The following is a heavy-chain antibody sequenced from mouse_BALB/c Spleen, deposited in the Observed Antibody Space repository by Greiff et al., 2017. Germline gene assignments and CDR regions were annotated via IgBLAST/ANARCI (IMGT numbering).Heavy chain of an antibody. CDR1: GYTFTDYA. Sequence: QVQLKQSGPELVRPGVSVKISCKGSGYTFTDYAMHWVKQSHAKSLEWIGVISTYYGNTNYNQKFKGKATMTVDKSSSTAYMELARLTSEDSAIYYCARRKYGNDAMDYWGQGTSVTVSS. J-gene: IGHJ4*01. V-gene: IGHV1-67*01. D-gene: IGHD2-10*02. CDR2: ISTYYGNT. CDR3: ARRKYGNDAMDY.